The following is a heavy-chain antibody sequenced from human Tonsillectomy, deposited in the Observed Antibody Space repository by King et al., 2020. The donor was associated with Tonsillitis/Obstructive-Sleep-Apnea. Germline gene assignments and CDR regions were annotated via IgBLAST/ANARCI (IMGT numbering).Heavy chain of an antibody. J-gene: IGHJ4*01. Sequence: ITMKESGPTLVKPTQTLTLTCTFSGFSLSTSGVGVGWSRQPPGKALEWLALIYWDDDKRYSPSLKSRLTITKDTSKNQVVLTMTNMDHVDTATYHCAHRPSANYFDYWGHGTLVTVSS. CDR1: GFSLSTSGVG. CDR3: AHRPSANYFDY. V-gene: IGHV2-5*02. CDR2: IYWDDDK.